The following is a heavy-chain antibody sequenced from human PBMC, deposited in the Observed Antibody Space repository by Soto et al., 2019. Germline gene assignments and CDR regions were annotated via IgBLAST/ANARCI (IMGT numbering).Heavy chain of an antibody. J-gene: IGHJ6*02. Sequence: GASVKVSCKASGYTFTSYGISWVRQAPGQGLEWMGWISAYNGNTNYAQKLQGRVTMTTDTSTSTAYMELRSLRPDDTAVYYCAATVDDYYYYGMDVWGQGTTVTVSS. V-gene: IGHV1-18*01. CDR1: GYTFTSYG. D-gene: IGHD4-17*01. CDR3: AATVDDYYYYGMDV. CDR2: ISAYNGNT.